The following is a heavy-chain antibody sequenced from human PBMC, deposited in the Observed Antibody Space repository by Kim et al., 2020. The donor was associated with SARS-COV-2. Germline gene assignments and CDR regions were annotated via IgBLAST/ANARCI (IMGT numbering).Heavy chain of an antibody. CDR2: ISYDGSNK. CDR3: AKDHPQFDY. V-gene: IGHV3-30*18. Sequence: GGSLRLSCAASGFTFSSYGMHWVRQAPGKGLEWVAVISYDGSNKYYADSVKGRFTISRDNSKNTLYLQMNSLRAEDTAVYYCAKDHPQFDYWGQGTLVTVSS. J-gene: IGHJ4*02. CDR1: GFTFSSYG.